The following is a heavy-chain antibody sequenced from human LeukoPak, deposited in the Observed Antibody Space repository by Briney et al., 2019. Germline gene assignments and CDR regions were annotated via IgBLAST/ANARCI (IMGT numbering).Heavy chain of an antibody. CDR3: ARVTGYMIEDYFDY. CDR2: IYYSGST. J-gene: IGHJ4*02. D-gene: IGHD3-22*01. Sequence: SETLSLNCTVSGRSISSYYWSWIRQPPGKGLEWIGYIYYSGSTNYNPSLKSRVTISVDTSKNQFSLKLSSVTAADTAVYYCARVTGYMIEDYFDYWGQGTLVTVSS. V-gene: IGHV4-59*12. CDR1: GRSISSYY.